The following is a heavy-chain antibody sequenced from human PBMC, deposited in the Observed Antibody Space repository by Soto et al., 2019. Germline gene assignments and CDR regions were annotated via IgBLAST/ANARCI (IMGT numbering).Heavy chain of an antibody. D-gene: IGHD3-10*01. CDR3: EKDQGFGDSSGMDV. CDR2: ISYDGSNK. Sequence: QVQLVESGGGVVQPGRSLRLSCAASGFTFSSYGMHWVRQAPGKGLEWVAVISYDGSNKYYADSVKGRFTISRDNSKNTLYLQMNSLRAEDTAVYYCEKDQGFGDSSGMDVWSQGTTVTVSS. J-gene: IGHJ6*02. V-gene: IGHV3-30*18. CDR1: GFTFSSYG.